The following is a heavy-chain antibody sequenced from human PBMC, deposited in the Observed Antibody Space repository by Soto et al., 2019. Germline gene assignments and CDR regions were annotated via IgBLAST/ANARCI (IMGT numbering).Heavy chain of an antibody. Sequence: QVQLVQSAAEVKKPGASVKVSCKASGYTLTNYAISWVRQAHGQGPEWMGWINTYNGNSNYAQKFQGRVTMTTDTSTNTAYMELRSLTSDDTAVYYCARDCTGGSCFCIYWGQGTLVTVSS. D-gene: IGHD2-15*01. CDR2: INTYNGNS. CDR3: ARDCTGGSCFCIY. J-gene: IGHJ4*02. CDR1: GYTLTNYA. V-gene: IGHV1-18*01.